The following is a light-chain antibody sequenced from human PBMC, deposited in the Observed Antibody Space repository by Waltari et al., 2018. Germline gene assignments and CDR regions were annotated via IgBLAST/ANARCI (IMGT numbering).Light chain of an antibody. J-gene: IGKJ1*01. CDR1: QYVLYSSNNKYY. CDR2: WAS. CDR3: QQYYSTPRT. Sequence: DIVMTQSPDSLAVSLGERATINCKSSQYVLYSSNNKYYLAWYQQKPGQPPKLLIYWASARESGVPDRFSGSGSGTDFTLTISSLQAEDVAVYYCQQYYSTPRTFGQGTKVEIK. V-gene: IGKV4-1*01.